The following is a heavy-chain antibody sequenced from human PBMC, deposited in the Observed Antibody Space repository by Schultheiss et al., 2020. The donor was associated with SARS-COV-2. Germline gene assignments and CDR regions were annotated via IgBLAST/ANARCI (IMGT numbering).Heavy chain of an antibody. CDR1: GYTFTSYY. Sequence: SVKVSCKASGYTFTSYYMHWVRQAPGQGLEWMGRIIPIFGIANYAQKFQGRVTITADKSTSTAYMELSSLRSEDTAVYYCAKDQPSYGYFFDYWGQGTLVTVSS. CDR2: IIPIFGIA. CDR3: AKDQPSYGYFFDY. D-gene: IGHD5-18*01. V-gene: IGHV1-69*04. J-gene: IGHJ4*02.